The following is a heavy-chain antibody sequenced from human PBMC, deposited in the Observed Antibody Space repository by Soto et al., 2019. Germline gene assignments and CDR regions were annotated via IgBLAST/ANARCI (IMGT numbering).Heavy chain of an antibody. CDR3: AKASGWFGEFDY. D-gene: IGHD3-10*01. Sequence: EVQLLESGGGLVQPGGSLRLSCAASGFTFSSYAMSWVRQAPGRGLEWVSAISGSGGSTYYADSVKGRFTISRDNSKNTLYLQMNSLRAEDTTVYYCAKASGWFGEFDYWGQGTLVTVSS. CDR1: GFTFSSYA. CDR2: ISGSGGST. V-gene: IGHV3-23*01. J-gene: IGHJ4*02.